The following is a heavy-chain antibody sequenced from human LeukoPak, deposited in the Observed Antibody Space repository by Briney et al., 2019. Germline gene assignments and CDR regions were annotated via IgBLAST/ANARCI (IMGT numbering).Heavy chain of an antibody. CDR3: ARRAVTGGSYRNPYFDY. CDR1: GYIFTNYW. J-gene: IGHJ4*02. CDR2: IFPGDSDT. D-gene: IGHD2-8*02. Sequence: GESLKISCQASGYIFTNYWIGWVRQMPGKGLEYMGIIFPGDSDTRYSPSFQGQVTISADRSNTTAYLQWSSLKASDTAMYYCARRAVTGGSYRNPYFDYWGQGALVTVSS. V-gene: IGHV5-51*01.